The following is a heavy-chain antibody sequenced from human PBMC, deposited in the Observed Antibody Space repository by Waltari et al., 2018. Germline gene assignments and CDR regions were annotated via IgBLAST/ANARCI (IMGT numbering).Heavy chain of an antibody. CDR3: AKGHSGSYGLKD. CDR1: GFKFAAYA. J-gene: IGHJ4*02. D-gene: IGHD1-26*01. V-gene: IGHV3-9*01. Sequence: EVQLVESGGGLVQPGSSLRLACGVSGFKFAAYAMHWVRKAPGKGLEWVSGISWNSDNIGCADSVKGRFTISRDNAKNSLYLQMNSLRPEDTALYYCAKGHSGSYGLKDWGQGTLVTVSS. CDR2: ISWNSDNI.